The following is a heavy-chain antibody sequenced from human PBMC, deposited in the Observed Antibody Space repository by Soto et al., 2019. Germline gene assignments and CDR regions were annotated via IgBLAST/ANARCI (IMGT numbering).Heavy chain of an antibody. D-gene: IGHD1-1*01. V-gene: IGHV4-31*03. CDR3: ARDPWRTPPEAAFDV. J-gene: IGHJ3*01. CDR1: GGSISSAGYY. Sequence: QVQLQESGPGLVEPSQTLSLTCTVSGGSISSAGYYWSWIRQRPEKGLEWIGYIYFSGVTYYNPSLESRVTISVGTSKNQFSLRLSSVTAADTAVYYCARDPWRTPPEAAFDVWGQGTKVTVSS. CDR2: IYFSGVT.